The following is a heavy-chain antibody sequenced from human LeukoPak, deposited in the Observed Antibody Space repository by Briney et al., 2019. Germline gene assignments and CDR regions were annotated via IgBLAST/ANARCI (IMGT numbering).Heavy chain of an antibody. V-gene: IGHV4-4*02. D-gene: IGHD2-2*01. CDR1: GASISSTNW. J-gene: IGHJ5*02. CDR3: ARAQEGCSRASCYLEP. CDR2: MHHSGRT. Sequence: PSETLSLTCAISGASISSTNWWIWVCQPPGKGLEWIGEMHHSGRTNYNPSLKSRITISVDKSKNQVFLKLNSVAAADTALYYCARAQEGCSRASCYLEPWGQGTLVTVSS.